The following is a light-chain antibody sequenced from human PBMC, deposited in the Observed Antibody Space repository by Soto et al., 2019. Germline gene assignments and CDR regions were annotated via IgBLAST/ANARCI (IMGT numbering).Light chain of an antibody. CDR3: QQYGS. CDR2: DTY. V-gene: IGKV3-15*01. Sequence: EIVMTQSPATLSVSPGERATLSCRASRSVSSNLAWYQQKPGQAPRLLIYDTYTRATGIPVRFSGSGSGTDFTLTISRLEPEDFAVYYCQQYGSFGQGTRLEIK. CDR1: RSVSSN. J-gene: IGKJ5*01.